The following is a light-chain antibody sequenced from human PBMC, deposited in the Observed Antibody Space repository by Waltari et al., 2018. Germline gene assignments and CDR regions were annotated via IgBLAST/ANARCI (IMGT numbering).Light chain of an antibody. Sequence: QSGLTQPRSVSGSPGQSVTISCTGTGSDVGDYNFVSWYQQHPGKAPKLVIYDVTKRPSGVPDRFSGSRSGTSASLTVSGLQPEDEADYYCCSYAGTWVFGGGTKLTVL. CDR3: CSYAGTWV. V-gene: IGLV2-11*01. CDR2: DVT. J-gene: IGLJ3*02. CDR1: GSDVGDYNF.